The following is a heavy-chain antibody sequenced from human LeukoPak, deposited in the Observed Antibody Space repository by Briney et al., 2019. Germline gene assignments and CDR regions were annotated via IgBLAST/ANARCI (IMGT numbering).Heavy chain of an antibody. Sequence: SETLSLTCTVSGGSISSGGHYWTWIRQHPGKGLEWIGYIYYSGSTNYNPSLKSRVTISVDTSKNQFSLKLSSVTAADTAVYYCARGTGYSSGWYAYWGQGTLVTVSS. J-gene: IGHJ4*02. D-gene: IGHD6-19*01. CDR1: GGSISSGGHY. CDR2: IYYSGST. CDR3: ARGTGYSSGWYAY. V-gene: IGHV4-61*08.